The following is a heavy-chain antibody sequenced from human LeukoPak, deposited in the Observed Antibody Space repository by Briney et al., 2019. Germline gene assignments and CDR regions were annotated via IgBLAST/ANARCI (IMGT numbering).Heavy chain of an antibody. CDR2: ISGSGGST. CDR1: GFTFSSYE. Sequence: PGGSLRLSCAASGFTFSSYEMNWVRQAPGKWLEWVSDISGSGGSTHYADSVKGRFTISRDNSKNTLYLQMNSLRAEDTAVYYCAATGYSSKSPNIWGQGTMVTVS. CDR3: AATGYSSKSPNI. D-gene: IGHD6-13*01. V-gene: IGHV3-23*01. J-gene: IGHJ3*02.